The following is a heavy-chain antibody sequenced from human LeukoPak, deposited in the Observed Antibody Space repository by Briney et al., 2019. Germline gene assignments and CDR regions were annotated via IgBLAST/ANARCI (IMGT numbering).Heavy chain of an antibody. CDR2: IIPIFGTA. V-gene: IGHV1-69*13. CDR3: ARGGYSSGWYPDY. Sequence: APVKVSCKASGGTFSSYAISWVRQAPGQGLEWMGGIIPIFGTANYAQKFQGRVTITADESTSTAYMELSSLRSEDTAVYYCARGGYSSGWYPDYWGQGTLVTVSS. D-gene: IGHD6-19*01. CDR1: GGTFSSYA. J-gene: IGHJ4*02.